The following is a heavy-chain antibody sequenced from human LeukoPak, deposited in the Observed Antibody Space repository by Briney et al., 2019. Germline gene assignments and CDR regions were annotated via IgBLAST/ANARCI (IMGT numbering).Heavy chain of an antibody. Sequence: GGSMRLSCAASGFTFSSYGMHWVRQAPGKGLEWVAVIWYDGTDKYYGGSVKGRFTISRDNSKNTLFLQMNSLRAEDTALYYCAREASLSGCYFDYWGQGTLVSVSS. CDR2: IWYDGTDK. CDR3: AREASLSGCYFDY. CDR1: GFTFSSYG. V-gene: IGHV3-33*01. D-gene: IGHD6-19*01. J-gene: IGHJ4*02.